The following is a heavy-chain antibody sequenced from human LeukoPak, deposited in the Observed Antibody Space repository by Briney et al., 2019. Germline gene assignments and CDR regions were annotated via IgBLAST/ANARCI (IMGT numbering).Heavy chain of an antibody. CDR1: GGSITGYH. CDR3: ASSFYYDSRDY. Sequence: SETLSLTCTVSGGSITGYHWSWIRQPPGKGLEWIGEITPSGGTNYSPSLKSRVSISIDTSKKKLSLRLTSVTAADSAVYYCASSFYYDSRDYWGQGTLVTASS. D-gene: IGHD3-22*01. V-gene: IGHV4-34*01. CDR2: ITPSGGT. J-gene: IGHJ4*02.